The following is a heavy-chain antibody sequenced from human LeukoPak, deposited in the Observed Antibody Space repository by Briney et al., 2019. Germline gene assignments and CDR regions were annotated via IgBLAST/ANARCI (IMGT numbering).Heavy chain of an antibody. CDR3: TRDGSGSDAFDI. CDR1: GFTVSSNY. V-gene: IGHV3-66*01. D-gene: IGHD6-19*01. CDR2: IYTVGNT. J-gene: IGHJ3*02. Sequence: GGSLRLSCAASGFTVSSNYMSWVRQPPGKGLEWVSVIYTVGNTDYADSVKGRFTISRDNSKNTLYLQMNSLRAEDTAVYYCTRDGSGSDAFDIWGQGTMVTVSS.